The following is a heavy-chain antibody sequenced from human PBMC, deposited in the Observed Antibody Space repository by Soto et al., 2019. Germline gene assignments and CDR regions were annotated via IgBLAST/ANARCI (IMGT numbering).Heavy chain of an antibody. CDR3: VRVPGP. V-gene: IGHV4-30-2*01. Sequence: SETLSLTCVVSGGSISSGGYSWSWIRQPPGKGLEWIGYIYHSGSTYYNPSLKSRVTISVDRSKNQFSLKLSPVTAADTAVYYCVRVPGPWGQGTLVTVSS. CDR1: GGSISSGGYS. CDR2: IYHSGST. J-gene: IGHJ5*02.